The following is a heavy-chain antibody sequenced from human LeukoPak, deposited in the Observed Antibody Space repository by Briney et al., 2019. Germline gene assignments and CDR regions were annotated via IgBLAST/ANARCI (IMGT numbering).Heavy chain of an antibody. CDR3: ATPHYCSSTSCLSDYYGMDV. CDR2: INPNSGGT. V-gene: IGHV1-2*04. D-gene: IGHD2-2*01. CDR1: GYTFTGYY. Sequence: EASVTVSCKASGYTFTGYYMHWVRQAPGQGLEWMGWINPNSGGTNYAQKFQGWVTMTRDTSISTAYMELSRLRSDDTAVYYCATPHYCSSTSCLSDYYGMDVWGQGTTVTVSS. J-gene: IGHJ6*02.